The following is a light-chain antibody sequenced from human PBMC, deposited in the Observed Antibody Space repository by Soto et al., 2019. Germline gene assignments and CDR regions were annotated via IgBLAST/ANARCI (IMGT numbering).Light chain of an antibody. Sequence: ESALRQSPGTMSLSPGDRDTLSCGASQSVSTNYLAWYQQSLGQAPRLLIYGASSRATGIPDRFSGNGSGTDFTLTISRLEPEDFAVYYCHQYGSTPFTFGPGTKVDIK. V-gene: IGKV3-20*01. J-gene: IGKJ3*01. CDR3: HQYGSTPFT. CDR2: GAS. CDR1: QSVSTNY.